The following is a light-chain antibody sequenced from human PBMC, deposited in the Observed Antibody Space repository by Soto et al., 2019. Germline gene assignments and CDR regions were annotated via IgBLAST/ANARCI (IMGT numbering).Light chain of an antibody. Sequence: IVLTQSPATLSLSPGERATLSCRASQSVSTYLAWYQQKPGQAPRLLIYDASNRATGIPARFSGSGSGTAFTLTISSLAPEAFEVYYCQQRSNWSTFGQGTKVEIK. CDR3: QQRSNWST. V-gene: IGKV3-11*01. CDR1: QSVSTY. CDR2: DAS. J-gene: IGKJ1*01.